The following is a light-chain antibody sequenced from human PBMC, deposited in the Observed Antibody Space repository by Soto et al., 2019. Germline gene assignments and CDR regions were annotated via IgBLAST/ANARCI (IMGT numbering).Light chain of an antibody. CDR3: QPFSSYPLT. CDR1: QSVSSN. V-gene: IGKV3-20*01. Sequence: ETVMTQSPVTLSVSPGDTATLPCRPSQSVSSNLAWYQQKPGQAPRLLIYGASNRAIGIPDRFSGSGSGTDFTLTISRLEPEDFAVYYCQPFSSYPLTFGGGTQVDLK. J-gene: IGKJ4*01. CDR2: GAS.